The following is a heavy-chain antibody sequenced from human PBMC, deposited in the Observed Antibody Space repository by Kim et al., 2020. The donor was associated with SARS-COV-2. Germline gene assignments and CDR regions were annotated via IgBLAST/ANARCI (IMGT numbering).Heavy chain of an antibody. CDR1: GYTFTSYG. V-gene: IGHV1-18*04. Sequence: ASVKVSCKASGYTFTSYGISWVRQAPGQGLEWMGWISAYNGNTNYAQKLQGRVTMTTDTSTSTAYMELRSLRSDDTAVYYCARWGWLQFEEPSRDDAFDIWGQGKMVTVSS. CDR3: ARWGWLQFEEPSRDDAFDI. D-gene: IGHD5-12*01. CDR2: ISAYNGNT. J-gene: IGHJ3*02.